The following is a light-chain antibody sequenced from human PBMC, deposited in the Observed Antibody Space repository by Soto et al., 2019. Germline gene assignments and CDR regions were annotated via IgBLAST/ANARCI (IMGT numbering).Light chain of an antibody. CDR1: QTISSW. J-gene: IGKJ1*01. Sequence: DIQMTQSPSTLSGSVGDRVTITCRASQTISSWLAWYQQKPGKAPKLLIYKASTLKSGVPSRFSGSGSGTDFTLTISSLQPDDFSTYYCQHYNSFSEAFGQWTKVELK. CDR3: QHYNSFSEA. CDR2: KAS. V-gene: IGKV1-5*03.